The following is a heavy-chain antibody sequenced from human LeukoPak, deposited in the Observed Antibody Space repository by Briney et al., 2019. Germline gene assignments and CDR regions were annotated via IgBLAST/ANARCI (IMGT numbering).Heavy chain of an antibody. V-gene: IGHV4-59*12. Sequence: SETLSLTCTVTGGSISSYYWSWIRQPPGKGLEWIGYIYYSGSTNYNPSLKSRVTMSVDTSKNQFSLKLSSVTAADTAVYYCARDRGTWNDDGFDYWGQGTLVTVSS. CDR2: IYYSGST. J-gene: IGHJ4*02. CDR1: GGSISSYY. CDR3: ARDRGTWNDDGFDY. D-gene: IGHD1-1*01.